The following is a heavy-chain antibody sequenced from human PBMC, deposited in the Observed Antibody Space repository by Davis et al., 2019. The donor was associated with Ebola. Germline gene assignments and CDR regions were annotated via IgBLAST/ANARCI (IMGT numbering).Heavy chain of an antibody. CDR3: AREWWELHYYHYGMDV. J-gene: IGHJ6*04. D-gene: IGHD1-26*01. CDR1: GFTFSDYY. CDR2: ISSSGSTI. V-gene: IGHV3-11*04. Sequence: GESLKISCAASGFTFSDYYMSWIRQAPGKGLEWVSYISSSGSTIYYADSVKGRFTISRDNAKNSLYLQMNSLRSEDTAVYYCAREWWELHYYHYGMDVWGKGTTVTVSS.